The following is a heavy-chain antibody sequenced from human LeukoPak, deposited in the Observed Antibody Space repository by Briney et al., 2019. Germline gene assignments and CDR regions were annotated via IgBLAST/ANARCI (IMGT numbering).Heavy chain of an antibody. CDR2: ISYDGSNK. CDR1: GFTSSSYA. Sequence: GRSLRLSCAASGFTSSSYAMHWVRQAPGKGLEWVAVISYDGSNKYYADSVKGRFTISRDNSKNTLYLQMNSLRAEDTAVYYCARDLRYYDSSGSPFQHWGQGTLVTVSP. D-gene: IGHD3-22*01. J-gene: IGHJ1*01. V-gene: IGHV3-30-3*01. CDR3: ARDLRYYDSSGSPFQH.